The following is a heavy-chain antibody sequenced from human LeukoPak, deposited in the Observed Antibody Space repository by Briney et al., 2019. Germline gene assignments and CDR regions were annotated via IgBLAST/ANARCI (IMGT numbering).Heavy chain of an antibody. CDR1: GFTFSSYS. D-gene: IGHD1-26*01. CDR2: ISSSSAHI. V-gene: IGHV3-21*01. Sequence: PGGSLRLSCAASGFTFSSYSMIWVRQAPGRGLEWVSSISSSSAHIYYADSVKARFTISRDNAKNSLYLQMDSLRAEDTAVYYCARRNGVGALEYWGQGTLVTVSS. CDR3: ARRNGVGALEY. J-gene: IGHJ4*02.